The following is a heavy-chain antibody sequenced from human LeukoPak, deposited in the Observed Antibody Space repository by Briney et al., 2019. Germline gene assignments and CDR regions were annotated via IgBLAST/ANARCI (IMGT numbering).Heavy chain of an antibody. CDR1: GGSISSYY. V-gene: IGHV4-59*01. CDR3: AREADSYGPNYFDY. CDR2: IYYSGST. Sequence: SETLSLTCTVSGGSISSYYWSWIRQPPGKGLEWIGCIYYSGSTNYNPSLKSRVTISVDTSKNQFSLKLSSVTAADTAVYYCAREADSYGPNYFDYWGQGTLVTVSS. D-gene: IGHD5-18*01. J-gene: IGHJ4*02.